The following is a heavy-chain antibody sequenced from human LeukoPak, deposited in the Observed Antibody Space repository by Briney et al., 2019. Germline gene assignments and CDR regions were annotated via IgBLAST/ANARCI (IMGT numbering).Heavy chain of an antibody. J-gene: IGHJ4*02. CDR1: GFTFSSYA. CDR3: ARFLPEIQLWSPHFDY. Sequence: GGSLRLSCAASGFTFSSYAMSWVRQAPGKGLEWVSVIYSGGSTYYADSVKGRFTISRDNSKNTLYLQMNSLGAEDTAVYYCARFLPEIQLWSPHFDYWGQGTLVTVSS. D-gene: IGHD5-18*01. V-gene: IGHV3-66*01. CDR2: IYSGGST.